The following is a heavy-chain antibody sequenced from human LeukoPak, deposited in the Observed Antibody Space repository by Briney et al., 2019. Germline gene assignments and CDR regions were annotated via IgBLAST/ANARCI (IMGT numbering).Heavy chain of an antibody. D-gene: IGHD6-6*01. CDR2: ISSSSSYI. CDR3: ARGGIAGRAVYYYYMDV. V-gene: IGHV3-21*01. Sequence: KPGGSLRLSCAASGFTFSSYSMNWVRQAPGKGLEWVSSISSSSSYIYYADSVKGRFTISRDNVEKSAYLELSGLTGQDTAIYYCARGGIAGRAVYYYYMDVWGKGTTVTVSS. CDR1: GFTFSSYS. J-gene: IGHJ6*03.